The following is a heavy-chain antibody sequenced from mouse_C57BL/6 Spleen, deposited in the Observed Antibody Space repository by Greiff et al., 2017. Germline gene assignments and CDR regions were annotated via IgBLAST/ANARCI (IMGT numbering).Heavy chain of an antibody. Sequence: VQLQQPGAELVRPGSSVKLSCKASGYTFTSYWMHWVKQRPIQGLEWIGNIDPSDSETHYNQKFKDKATLTVDKSSSTAYMQLSSLTSEDSAVYYCARPYGSRHWYFDVWGTGTTVTVSS. CDR1: GYTFTSYW. CDR2: IDPSDSET. J-gene: IGHJ1*03. V-gene: IGHV1-52*01. CDR3: ARPYGSRHWYFDV. D-gene: IGHD1-1*01.